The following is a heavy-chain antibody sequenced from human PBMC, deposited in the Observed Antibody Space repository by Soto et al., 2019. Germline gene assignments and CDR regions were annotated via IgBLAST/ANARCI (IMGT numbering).Heavy chain of an antibody. CDR1: GYSFTSYW. D-gene: IGHD4-4*01. J-gene: IGHJ6*02. CDR2: IDPSDSYT. Sequence: GESLKISGKGSGYSFTSYWISWVRQMPGKGLEWKGRIDPSDSYTNYSTSFQGHVTFSDDKSISSAYLQWSSLKASDTAMYYCAGGTVTNYYYYHGMDVWGQGTTVTDSS. V-gene: IGHV5-10-1*01. CDR3: AGGTVTNYYYYHGMDV.